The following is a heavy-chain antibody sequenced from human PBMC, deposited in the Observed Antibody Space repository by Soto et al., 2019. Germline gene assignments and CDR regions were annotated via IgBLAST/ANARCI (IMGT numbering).Heavy chain of an antibody. Sequence: QVQLVQSGAEVRKPGSSVRVSCKASGGSFNRHTISWVRQAPGQGLEWRGGIIPIFGTANHAQKFQGRVKIIGDESTSTVYMEVSSLRSDDTAIYYCARGWGYDSTDYYYAYWGEGTLVIVSS. CDR3: ARGWGYDSTDYYYAY. J-gene: IGHJ4*02. D-gene: IGHD3-22*01. CDR1: GGSFNRHT. V-gene: IGHV1-69*01. CDR2: IIPIFGTA.